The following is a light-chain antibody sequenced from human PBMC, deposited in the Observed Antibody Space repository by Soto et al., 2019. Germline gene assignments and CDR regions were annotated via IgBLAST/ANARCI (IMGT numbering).Light chain of an antibody. J-gene: IGKJ2*01. V-gene: IGKV1-5*01. CDR2: DAS. CDR1: QSISSW. Sequence: DIQMTQSPSTLSASVGDRVTITCRASQSISSWLAWYQQKPGKAPKLLIYDASSLESGVPSRFSGSGSGTEFTLPTSSLQPDDFATYYSQQYNSYSYTLGQGTKMEIK. CDR3: QQYNSYSYT.